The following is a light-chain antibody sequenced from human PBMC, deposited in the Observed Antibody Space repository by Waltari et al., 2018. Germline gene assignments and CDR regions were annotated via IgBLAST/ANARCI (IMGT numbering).Light chain of an antibody. CDR2: AAS. CDR1: QGISNF. Sequence: TCRASQGISNFLAWYQQKPGKAPKLLIYAASTLQSGVPSRFSGSGPGTDFTLTITSLQPEDVATYYCQLLNSSQWTFGQGTKVDMK. CDR3: QLLNSSQWT. J-gene: IGKJ1*01. V-gene: IGKV1-9*01.